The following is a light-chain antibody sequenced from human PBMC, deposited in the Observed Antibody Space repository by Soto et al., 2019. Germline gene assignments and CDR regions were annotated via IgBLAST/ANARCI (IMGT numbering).Light chain of an antibody. V-gene: IGKV1-39*01. CDR1: QSISSY. Sequence: DIQMTQSPSSLSASVGDRVTITCRASQSISSYLNWYRQRPGKAPDVLISAASSLQSGVPSRFRGSGSGTDFTLTISSLQPEDFATYYCQQSYSTPFSFGPGTKVDIK. J-gene: IGKJ3*01. CDR2: AAS. CDR3: QQSYSTPFS.